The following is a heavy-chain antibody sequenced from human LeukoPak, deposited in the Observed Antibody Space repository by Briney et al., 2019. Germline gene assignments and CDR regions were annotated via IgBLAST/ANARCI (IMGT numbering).Heavy chain of an antibody. CDR2: IYYSGST. D-gene: IGHD3-10*01. CDR3: ASSGGYYFDY. Sequence: SETLSLTCAVYGVSFSGYYWSWIRQHPGKGLEWIGYIYYSGSTYYNPSLKSRVTISVDTSKNQFSLKLSSVTAADTAVYYCASSGGYYFDYWGQGTLVTVSS. J-gene: IGHJ4*02. V-gene: IGHV4-31*11. CDR1: GVSFSGYY.